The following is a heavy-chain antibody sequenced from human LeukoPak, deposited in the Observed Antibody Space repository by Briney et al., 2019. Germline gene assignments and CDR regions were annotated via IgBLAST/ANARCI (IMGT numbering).Heavy chain of an antibody. CDR2: ISAYNGYT. CDR3: ARDQIGTGGATTHFVY. J-gene: IGHJ4*02. D-gene: IGHD1-26*01. Sequence: ASVKVSCKASGYTFTSYGISWVRQAPGQGLEWMGWISAYNGYTNYAQKLQGRVTMTTDPSTRTASMEMRSLRSNDTVVYSCARDQIGTGGATTHFVYWGQGTLVTVSS. CDR1: GYTFTSYG. V-gene: IGHV1-18*01.